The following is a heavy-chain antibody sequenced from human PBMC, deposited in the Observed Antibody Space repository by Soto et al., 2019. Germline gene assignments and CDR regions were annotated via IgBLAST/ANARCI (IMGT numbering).Heavy chain of an antibody. J-gene: IGHJ6*02. CDR2: INHRGSS. V-gene: IGHV4-34*01. CDR1: GGSLSGYY. D-gene: IGHD1-7*01. Sequence: NPSEPLSLTCAVNGGSLSGYYWSWIRQSPGKGLEWIGEINHRGSSDYNPSLKSRVTISIDASKNHVTLELTSVTAADTAVYYCARSDNRNSLYGVDVWGQGTAVTVSS. CDR3: ARSDNRNSLYGVDV.